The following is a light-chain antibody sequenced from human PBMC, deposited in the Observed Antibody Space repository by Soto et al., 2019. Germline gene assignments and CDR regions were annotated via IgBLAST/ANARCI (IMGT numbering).Light chain of an antibody. CDR3: SSYSSSGTLFV. J-gene: IGLJ1*01. CDR1: SSDVGDHNY. Sequence: QSALTQPASVSGSPGQSITVSCTGTSSDVGDHNYVSWFQQHPGQAPKLLIYEVTTRPSGVSTRFSGSKSGNTASLTISGLRAEDEADYHCSSYSSSGTLFVFGTGTKLTVL. V-gene: IGLV2-14*01. CDR2: EVT.